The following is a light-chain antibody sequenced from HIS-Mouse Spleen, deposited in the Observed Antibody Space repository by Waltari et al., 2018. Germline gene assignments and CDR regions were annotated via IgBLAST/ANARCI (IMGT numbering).Light chain of an antibody. J-gene: IGLJ2*01. Sequence: SYVLTQPPSVSVAPGQTARITCGGNNIGSKSVHWYQQKPGQAPWLVVYDYSDRPSGIPERFSGSNSGNTATLTISGLQAEDEADYYCSSYTSSSTFVVFGGGTKLTVL. CDR3: SSYTSSSTFVV. CDR1: NIGSKS. CDR2: DYS. V-gene: IGLV3-21*02.